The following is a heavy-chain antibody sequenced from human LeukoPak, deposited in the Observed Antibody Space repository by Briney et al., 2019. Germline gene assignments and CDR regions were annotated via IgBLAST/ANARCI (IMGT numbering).Heavy chain of an antibody. CDR3: ARGGGYSYGTLDY. CDR1: GFTFSSYA. V-gene: IGHV3-64*01. Sequence: PGGSLRLSCAASGFTFSSYAMHWVRQAPGKGLEYVSAISSNGGSTYYANSVKGRFTISRDSSKNTLYLQMGSLRAEDMAVYYCARGGGYSYGTLDYWGQGTLVTGSS. J-gene: IGHJ4*02. CDR2: ISSNGGST. D-gene: IGHD5-18*01.